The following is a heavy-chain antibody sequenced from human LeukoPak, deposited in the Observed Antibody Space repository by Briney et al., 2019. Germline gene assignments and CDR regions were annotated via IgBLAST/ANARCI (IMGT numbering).Heavy chain of an antibody. CDR3: ARITSTWYYFDH. J-gene: IGHJ4*01. CDR1: GGSITGYH. CDR2: IYSSGST. Sequence: KPSETLSLTCTVSGGSITGYHWTWIRQPAGKGLEWIGRIYSSGSTTYNPSLKSRVAMSIERSKNHFSLRLSSVTAADTALYYCARITSTWYYFDHWGHGTLVTVSS. V-gene: IGHV4-4*07. D-gene: IGHD6-13*01.